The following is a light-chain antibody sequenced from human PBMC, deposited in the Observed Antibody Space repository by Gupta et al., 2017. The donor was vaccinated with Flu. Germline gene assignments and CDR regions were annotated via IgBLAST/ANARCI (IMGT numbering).Light chain of an antibody. V-gene: IGLV2-14*03. CDR1: SVDIGRFYY. CDR2: DVT. J-gene: IGLJ2*01. CDR3: SSYRSSTTL. Sequence: GASVDIGRFYYVSWYQQHPGKAPKLIYDVTNRPSGVSDRFSGSKPGNTASLTISGLRAEDEADYYCSSYRSSTTLFGGGTRVTVL.